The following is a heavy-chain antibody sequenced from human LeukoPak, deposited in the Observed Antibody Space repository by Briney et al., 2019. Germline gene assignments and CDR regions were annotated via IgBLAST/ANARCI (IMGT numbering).Heavy chain of an antibody. CDR3: ARRHTGTYYYGMDV. V-gene: IGHV5-10-1*01. J-gene: IGHJ6*04. Sequence: GESLRISCKGSGCSFTTSWINWVRQMPGKGLEWIGRIDPSDSYTNYSPSFQGHVTISADKSISTAYLQWSSLKASDTAMYYCARRHTGTYYYGMDVWGKGTTVTVSS. CDR1: GCSFTTSW. D-gene: IGHD3-10*01. CDR2: IDPSDSYT.